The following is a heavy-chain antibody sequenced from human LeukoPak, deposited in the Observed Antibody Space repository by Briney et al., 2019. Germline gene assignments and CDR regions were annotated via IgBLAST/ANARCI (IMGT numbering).Heavy chain of an antibody. CDR2: ISGSGGST. V-gene: IGHV3-23*01. Sequence: GGSLRLSCAAPGFTFSSYAMSWVRQAPGKGLEWVSAISGSGGSTYYADSVEGRFTISRDNSKNTLYLQMNSLRAEDTAVYYCAKVENYDFWSGYYRTYYGMDVWGQGTTVTVSS. D-gene: IGHD3-3*01. J-gene: IGHJ6*02. CDR1: GFTFSSYA. CDR3: AKVENYDFWSGYYRTYYGMDV.